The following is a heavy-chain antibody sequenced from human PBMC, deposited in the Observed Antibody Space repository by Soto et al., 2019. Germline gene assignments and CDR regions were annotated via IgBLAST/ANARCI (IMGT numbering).Heavy chain of an antibody. V-gene: IGHV2-5*02. CDR3: AHRLGAYYFDY. D-gene: IGHD1-26*01. Sequence: QITLKESGPTLVKPTQTLTLTCTFSGFSLSTNGVGVGWIRQPPGKALEWLALIYWDGDKRYSPSLKSRLTITKDTSKNQVVLTMTNMDPVDTATYYCAHRLGAYYFDYWGQGTLVTVSS. J-gene: IGHJ4*02. CDR1: GFSLSTNGVG. CDR2: IYWDGDK.